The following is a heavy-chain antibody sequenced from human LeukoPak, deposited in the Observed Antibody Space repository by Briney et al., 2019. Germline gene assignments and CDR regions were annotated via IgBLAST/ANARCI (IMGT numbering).Heavy chain of an antibody. CDR1: GFTFSSYS. Sequence: GGSLRLSCAASGFTFSSYSMNWVRQAPGKGLEWVATIKEDGSEKYYVDSVKGRFTISRENAKNSLYLQMNSLRAEDTAVYYCARLAGYYFDYWGQGTLVTVSS. CDR2: IKEDGSEK. V-gene: IGHV3-7*01. J-gene: IGHJ4*02. CDR3: ARLAGYYFDY.